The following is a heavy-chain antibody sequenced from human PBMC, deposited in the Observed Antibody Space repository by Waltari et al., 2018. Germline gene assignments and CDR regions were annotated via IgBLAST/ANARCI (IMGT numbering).Heavy chain of an antibody. CDR1: GYSISSGYY. CDR3: ARHTPLELSGFDY. V-gene: IGHV4-38-2*01. J-gene: IGHJ4*02. D-gene: IGHD1-7*01. Sequence: QVQLQESGPGLVKPSETLSLTCAVSGYSISSGYYWGWIRQPPGKGLEWIGSIYHSGSTSYSPSLKSRVTISVDTSKTQFSLKLSSVTAADTAVYYCARHTPLELSGFDYWGQGTLVTVSS. CDR2: IYHSGST.